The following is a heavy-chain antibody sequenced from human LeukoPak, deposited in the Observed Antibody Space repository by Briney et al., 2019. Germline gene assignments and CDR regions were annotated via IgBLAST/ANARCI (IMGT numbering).Heavy chain of an antibody. CDR1: GYSFTSYW. D-gene: IGHD4-11*01. CDR2: IYPGDSDT. V-gene: IGHV5-51*01. J-gene: IGHJ6*03. Sequence: GESLKISCKGSGYSFTSYWIGWVRQMPGKGLEWMGIIYPGDSDTRYSPSFQGQVTISADKSISTAYLQWSSLKASDTAMYYCATRTTVGGPYYYYYMDVWGKGTTVTVSS. CDR3: ATRTTVGGPYYYYYMDV.